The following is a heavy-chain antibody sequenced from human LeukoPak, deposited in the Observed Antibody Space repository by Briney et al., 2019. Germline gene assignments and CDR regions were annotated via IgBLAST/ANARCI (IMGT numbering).Heavy chain of an antibody. J-gene: IGHJ4*02. Sequence: PGGSLRPSCAASGFTFSKYWMLWVRQAPGKGLKSVSRINTDGTVTTYADSVKGRFTVSRDNADNTMFLQMNSVRDEDTAVYYCATKQWLAPPPDSWGQGTPVTVSS. D-gene: IGHD6-19*01. V-gene: IGHV3-74*01. CDR3: ATKQWLAPPPDS. CDR1: GFTFSKYW. CDR2: INTDGTVT.